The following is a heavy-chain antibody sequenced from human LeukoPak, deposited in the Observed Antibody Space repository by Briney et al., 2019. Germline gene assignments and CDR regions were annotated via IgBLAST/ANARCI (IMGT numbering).Heavy chain of an antibody. CDR3: ARDLEPAASFDY. CDR1: GGSISSYY. D-gene: IGHD2-2*01. CDR2: IYTSGST. J-gene: IGHJ4*02. V-gene: IGHV4-4*07. Sequence: SQTLSLTCTVSGGSISSYYWSWIRQPAGKGLEWIGRIYTSGSTNYNPSLKSRVTMSVDTSKNQFSLKLSSVTAADTAVYYCARDLEPAASFDYWGQGTLVTVSS.